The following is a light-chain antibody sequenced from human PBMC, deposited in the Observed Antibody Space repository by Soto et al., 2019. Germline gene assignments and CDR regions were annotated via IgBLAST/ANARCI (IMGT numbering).Light chain of an antibody. Sequence: IQMSQSPSSLSASVGDRVTITCRASRYIRTALSWYQHRPGQAPKVLICVASSLQSGVPSRFSGSGYGTDFTLTISSLQPEDFATYYCLQDYNYPWTFGQGTIVDIK. CDR3: LQDYNYPWT. V-gene: IGKV1-6*01. CDR2: VAS. J-gene: IGKJ1*01. CDR1: RYIRTA.